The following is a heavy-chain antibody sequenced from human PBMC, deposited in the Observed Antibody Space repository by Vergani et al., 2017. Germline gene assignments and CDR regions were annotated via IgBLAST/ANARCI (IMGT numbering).Heavy chain of an antibody. CDR3: ARVETAACSGGSCYPLDY. D-gene: IGHD2-15*01. CDR2: INHSGST. Sequence: QVQLQQWGAGLLKPSETLSLTCAVYGGSFSGYYWSWIRQPPGKGLEWIGEINHSGSTNYNPSLKSRVTISVDTSKNQFSLKLSSVTAADTAVYYCARVETAACSGGSCYPLDYWGQGTLVTASS. V-gene: IGHV4-34*01. CDR1: GGSFSGYY. J-gene: IGHJ4*02.